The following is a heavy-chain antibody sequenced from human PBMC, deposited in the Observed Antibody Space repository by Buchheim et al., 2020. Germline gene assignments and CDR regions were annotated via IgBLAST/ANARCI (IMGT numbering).Heavy chain of an antibody. CDR3: ARWAYDSSGYYTSDAFDI. CDR2: IYYSGST. V-gene: IGHV4-59*01. J-gene: IGHJ3*02. D-gene: IGHD3-22*01. Sequence: QVQLQESGPGLVKPSETLSLTCTVSGGSTSSYYWSWIRQPPGKGLEWIGYIYYSGSTNYNPSLKSRVTISVDTSKNQFSLKLSSVTAADTAVYYCARWAYDSSGYYTSDAFDIWGQGT. CDR1: GGSTSSYY.